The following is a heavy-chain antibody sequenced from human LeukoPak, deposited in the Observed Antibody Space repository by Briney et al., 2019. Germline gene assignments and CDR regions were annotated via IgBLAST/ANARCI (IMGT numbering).Heavy chain of an antibody. D-gene: IGHD3-16*02. J-gene: IGHJ4*02. CDR2: IYYSGST. Sequence: SETLSLTCTVSGGSISSYYWSWIRQPPGKGLEWIGYIYYSGSTNYNPSLKSRVTISVDTSKNQFSLKLSSVTAADTAVYYCARGRYYDYVWGSYRQIYYFDYWGQGTLVTVSS. CDR3: ARGRYYDYVWGSYRQIYYFDY. CDR1: GGSISSYY. V-gene: IGHV4-59*01.